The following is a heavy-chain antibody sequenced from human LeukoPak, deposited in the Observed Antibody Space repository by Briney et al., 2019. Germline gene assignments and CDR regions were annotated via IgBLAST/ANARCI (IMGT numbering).Heavy chain of an antibody. V-gene: IGHV3-23*01. Sequence: GGSLRLSCAASGFTFSSYTMSWVRQAPGKGLEWVSTITTSDGNTYYADSVKGRFTVSRDNSKNTLYLQMNSLRTEDTAVYYCAREPYDSYDAFDIWGQGTKVTVSS. CDR3: AREPYDSYDAFDI. J-gene: IGHJ3*02. CDR2: ITTSDGNT. CDR1: GFTFSSYT. D-gene: IGHD3-3*01.